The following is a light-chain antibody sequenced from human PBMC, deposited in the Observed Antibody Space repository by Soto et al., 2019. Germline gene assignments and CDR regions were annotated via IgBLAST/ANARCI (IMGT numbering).Light chain of an antibody. CDR2: GAS. CDR3: KQYRNSPT. J-gene: IGKJ5*01. Sequence: EIVMTQSPATLSRSPRERATLSCRASQSGSSNLAWYQQKPGEAPRLLIYGASSRATGIHDMFSGSCSGTEFTLTIRRMEPEDFVVYYCKQYRNSPTCGQGTRLEIK. CDR1: QSGSSN. V-gene: IGKV3-20*01.